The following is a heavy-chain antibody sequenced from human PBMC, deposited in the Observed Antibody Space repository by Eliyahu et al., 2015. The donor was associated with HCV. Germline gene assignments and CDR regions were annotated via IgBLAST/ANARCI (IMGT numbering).Heavy chain of an antibody. Sequence: QVQLQESGPGLVKPSETLSLTCTVSGGSISSYYWSWIRQPPGKGLEWIGYIYYSGSTNYNPSLKSRVTISVDTSKNQFSLKLSSVTAADTAVYYCARGNARYSSSWYGSWGQGTLVTVSS. D-gene: IGHD6-13*01. J-gene: IGHJ5*02. CDR1: GGSISSYY. CDR3: ARGNARYSSSWYGS. CDR2: IYYSGST. V-gene: IGHV4-59*01.